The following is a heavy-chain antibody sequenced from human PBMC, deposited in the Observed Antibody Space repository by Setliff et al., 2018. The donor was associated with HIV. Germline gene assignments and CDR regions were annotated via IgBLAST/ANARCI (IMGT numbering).Heavy chain of an antibody. CDR3: ARHRQISDWFDP. CDR1: GGSISSSSYY. J-gene: IGHJ5*02. D-gene: IGHD3-10*01. Sequence: PSETLSLTCTVSGGSISSSSYYWGWIRQPPGKGLEWIGSIYYSGSTYYNPSLKSRVTISVDTSKNRFSLKLSSVTATDTAVYYCARHRQISDWFDPWGQGILVTVSS. V-gene: IGHV4-39*01. CDR2: IYYSGST.